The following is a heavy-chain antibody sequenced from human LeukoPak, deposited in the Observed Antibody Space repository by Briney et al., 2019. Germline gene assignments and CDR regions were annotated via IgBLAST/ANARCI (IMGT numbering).Heavy chain of an antibody. D-gene: IGHD3-3*01. CDR1: RFTFSSYI. V-gene: IGHV3-48*02. J-gene: IGHJ6*03. Sequence: GGSLRLSCAPSRFTFSSYIINWVRQAPGKGVEWVSYISSSSSTIYYADSVKGRFTISRDNAKNSLYLQMNSLRDEDTAVYYCARGADFDYYMDVWGKGTTVTVSS. CDR3: ARGADFDYYMDV. CDR2: ISSSSSTI.